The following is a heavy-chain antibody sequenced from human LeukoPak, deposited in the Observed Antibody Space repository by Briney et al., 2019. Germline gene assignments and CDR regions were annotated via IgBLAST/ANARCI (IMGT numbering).Heavy chain of an antibody. Sequence: GRSLRLSCAASGFSFSNHGMHWVRHAPGKGLECVALIWNEGTNKYYADSVKGRFTISRDNSKNTLYLQMNSLRTEDTAVYYCVGDTPPGGDFFFNYWGQGALVTVSS. CDR1: GFSFSNHG. CDR3: VGDTPPGGDFFFNY. J-gene: IGHJ4*02. CDR2: IWNEGTNK. D-gene: IGHD3-16*01. V-gene: IGHV3-33*01.